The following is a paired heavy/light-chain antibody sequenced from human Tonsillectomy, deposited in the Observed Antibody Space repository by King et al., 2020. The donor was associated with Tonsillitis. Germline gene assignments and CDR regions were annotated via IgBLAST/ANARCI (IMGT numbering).Heavy chain of an antibody. Sequence: QVELVQSGPEVKTPGASVKVSCKVSGYSLSELSVHWVRQAPGKGLEWMGGFDPEYGDTIYAQKFQGRLTMTDDTSTDTGYMELSSLRFEDTAVYYCATSWVGGGRRRGFDTWGQGTLVTVSS. D-gene: IGHD3-3*01. V-gene: IGHV1-24*01. CDR1: GYSLSELS. CDR3: ATSWVGGGRRRGFDT. CDR2: FDPEYGDT. J-gene: IGHJ5*02.
Light chain of an antibody. Sequence: DIQMTQSPSSLSASVGDRVTITCRASQSINRFLNWYQQKPGKAPKLLIYAASSLQSGVPSRFSGSGSGTDFTLTISSLQPEDFATYFCQQSSSTPTFGQGTTVEIK. CDR1: QSINRF. J-gene: IGKJ1*01. CDR2: AAS. CDR3: QQSSSTPT. V-gene: IGKV1-39*01.